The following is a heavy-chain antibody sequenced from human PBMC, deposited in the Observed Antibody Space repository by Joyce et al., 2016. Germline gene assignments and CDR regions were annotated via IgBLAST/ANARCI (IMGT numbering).Heavy chain of an antibody. V-gene: IGHV3-11*01. CDR2: ISSTGSTI. CDR1: GFTFSDYY. CDR3: ARGPGYCSTTTCSPGDGMDV. D-gene: IGHD2-2*01. J-gene: IGHJ6*02. Sequence: QVQLVESGGGLVKPGGSLSLSCAASGFTFSDYYMSWIRQGPGKGLEWVSYISSTGSTIYYADSVNGRFTMARNNANNALYLQMNSLRAEDTAVYYCARGPGYCSTTTCSPGDGMDVWGQGTTVTVSS.